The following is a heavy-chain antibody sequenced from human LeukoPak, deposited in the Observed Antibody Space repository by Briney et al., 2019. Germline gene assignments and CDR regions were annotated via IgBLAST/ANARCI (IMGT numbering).Heavy chain of an antibody. Sequence: PGGSLRLSCVASGFSISNNYMSWLRQAPGKGLECVSVTYSGGSTYYADSVKGRFTISRDNSRNTVYLQVNSLRADDTAVYYCAANHPFDPWGQGTLVTVSS. V-gene: IGHV3-66*01. CDR2: TYSGGST. CDR1: GFSISNNY. J-gene: IGHJ5*02. D-gene: IGHD1-14*01. CDR3: AANHPFDP.